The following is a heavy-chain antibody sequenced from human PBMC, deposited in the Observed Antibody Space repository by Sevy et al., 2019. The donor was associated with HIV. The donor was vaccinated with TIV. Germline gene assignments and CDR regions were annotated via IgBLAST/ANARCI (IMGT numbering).Heavy chain of an antibody. CDR3: ANAEAGGGLDIY. J-gene: IGHJ4*02. CDR1: GFTFNNYG. V-gene: IGHV3-7*01. Sequence: GGSLRLSCAASGFTFNNYGMSWVRQAPGKGLEWVAKINQGGCGTYYGDSVKGRFTISRDKAKNSLYLQMNSLRAEDTAVYYCANAEAGGGLDIYWGQGALVTVSS. D-gene: IGHD3-16*01. CDR2: INQGGCGT.